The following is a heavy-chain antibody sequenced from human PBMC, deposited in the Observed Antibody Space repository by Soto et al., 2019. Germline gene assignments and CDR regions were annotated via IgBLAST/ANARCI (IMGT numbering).Heavy chain of an antibody. D-gene: IGHD2-8*01. Sequence: QVPLVQSGAEVKKPGASVRVSCKPSGYTLTNYAIQWVRQAAGQRLEWLGWIDPGSGHATYSQKFQGRTTLSRDYSASTFYLDLSSLTSEDTAVYVCTRDLNGGNPFDYWGQGTLVTVSS. CDR2: IDPGSGHA. CDR3: TRDLNGGNPFDY. CDR1: GYTLTNYA. V-gene: IGHV1-3*01. J-gene: IGHJ4*02.